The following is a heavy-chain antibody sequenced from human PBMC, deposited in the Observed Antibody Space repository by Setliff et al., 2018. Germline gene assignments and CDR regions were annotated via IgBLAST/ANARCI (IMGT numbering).Heavy chain of an antibody. CDR3: AGQPYSTTYYYYYYYMDV. CDR2: IFYTGST. Sequence: SETLSLTCTVSNGSISSGNYFWGWIRQPPGKGLEWMGSIFYTGSTYYSPSLKSRVTMSMDTSKNQFSLNLNSVTAADTAVYYCAGQPYSTTYYYYYYYMDVWGKGTTVTVSS. V-gene: IGHV4-39*01. CDR1: NGSISSGNYF. J-gene: IGHJ6*03. D-gene: IGHD6-13*01.